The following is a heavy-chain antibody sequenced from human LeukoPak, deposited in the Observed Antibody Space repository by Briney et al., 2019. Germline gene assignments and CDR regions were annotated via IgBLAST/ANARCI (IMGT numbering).Heavy chain of an antibody. J-gene: IGHJ3*02. V-gene: IGHV4-4*07. Sequence: PSETLSLTCTVSGGSISSYYLSWIRQPAGKGLEWIGRIYTSGSTDYNPSLKSRVTMSVDTSKNQFSLKLSSVTAAVTAVYYCARGGSYHRDAFDIWGQGTMVTVSS. D-gene: IGHD1-26*01. CDR3: ARGGSYHRDAFDI. CDR2: IYTSGST. CDR1: GGSISSYY.